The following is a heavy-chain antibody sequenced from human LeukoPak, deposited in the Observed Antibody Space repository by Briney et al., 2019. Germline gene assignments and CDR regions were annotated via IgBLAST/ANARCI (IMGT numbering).Heavy chain of an antibody. Sequence: SETLSLTCAVYGGSFSGYYWSWIRHPPGKGLEWIGEINHSGSTNYNPSLKSRVTISVDTSKNQFSLKLSSVTAADTAVYYCARGGITMVRGVISGTNYYYGMDVWGQGTTVTVSS. CDR1: GGSFSGYY. CDR3: ARGGITMVRGVISGTNYYYGMDV. D-gene: IGHD3-10*01. CDR2: INHSGST. J-gene: IGHJ6*02. V-gene: IGHV4-34*01.